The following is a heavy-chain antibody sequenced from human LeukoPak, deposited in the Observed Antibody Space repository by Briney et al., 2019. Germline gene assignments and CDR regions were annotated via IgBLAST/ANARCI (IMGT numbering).Heavy chain of an antibody. CDR2: IFYSGST. D-gene: IGHD3-22*01. Sequence: PSETLSLTCTVSGGSISSSSYYWGWIRQPPGKGLEWIGGIFYSGSTYYNPSLKSRVTISVDTSKNQFSLKLSSVTAADTAVYYCARAPRDYYDSSGYYWIHWGQGTPVTVSS. CDR1: GGSISSSSYY. J-gene: IGHJ4*02. CDR3: ARAPRDYYDSSGYYWIH. V-gene: IGHV4-39*07.